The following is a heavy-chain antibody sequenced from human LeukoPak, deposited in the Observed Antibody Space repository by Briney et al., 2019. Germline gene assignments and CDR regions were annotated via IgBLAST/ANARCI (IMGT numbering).Heavy chain of an antibody. J-gene: IGHJ4*02. CDR1: GGSISSYY. Sequence: PSETLSLTCTVPGGSISSYYWSWIRQPPGKGLEWIGYIYYSGSTNYNPSLKSRVTISLDTSKTQFSLKLSSVTAADTAVYYCARAGSSGYPDYWGQGTLVTVSS. D-gene: IGHD3-22*01. CDR2: IYYSGST. CDR3: ARAGSSGYPDY. V-gene: IGHV4-59*01.